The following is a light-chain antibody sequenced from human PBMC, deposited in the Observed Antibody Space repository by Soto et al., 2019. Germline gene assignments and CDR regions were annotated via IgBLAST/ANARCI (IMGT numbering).Light chain of an antibody. CDR2: GSF. CDR3: QQYNDRPPIT. CDR1: QSVDNN. Sequence: EIVMTQSPVTLSASPGESATLSGMASQSVDNNVAWYQQKPGQAPRLLIVGSFARATGIPARFSGSGSGSEFTLTISGLQSEDFAVYYCQQYNDRPPITFGQGTRLEIK. V-gene: IGKV3-15*01. J-gene: IGKJ5*01.